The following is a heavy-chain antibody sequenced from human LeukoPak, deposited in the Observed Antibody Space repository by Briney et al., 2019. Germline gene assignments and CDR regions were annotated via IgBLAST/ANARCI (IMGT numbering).Heavy chain of an antibody. Sequence: PGGSLRLSCAASGFTFSSYGMHWVRQAAGKGLEWVAFIRFDGSNKYYGDFVKGRFTISRDNSKNTLYLQMNSLRPEDTAIYYCAKEATSPTYYYYYYDMDDWGKGTTITVSS. J-gene: IGHJ6*03. CDR3: AKEATSPTYYYYYYDMDD. D-gene: IGHD2/OR15-2a*01. V-gene: IGHV3-30*02. CDR2: IRFDGSNK. CDR1: GFTFSSYG.